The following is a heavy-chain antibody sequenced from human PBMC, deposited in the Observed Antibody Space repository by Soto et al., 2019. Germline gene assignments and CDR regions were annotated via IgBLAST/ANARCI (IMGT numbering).Heavy chain of an antibody. CDR1: GFTFSSYG. CDR2: IWFDGSNK. Sequence: GGSLRLSCAASGFTFSSYGMHWVRQAPGKGLEWVAVIWFDGSNKFYADSVKGRFTISRDNSKNTVSLQMNSLRDEDSAAYYCRTTGPYWGKGTLVTVSS. CDR3: RTTGPY. V-gene: IGHV3-33*01. J-gene: IGHJ4*02.